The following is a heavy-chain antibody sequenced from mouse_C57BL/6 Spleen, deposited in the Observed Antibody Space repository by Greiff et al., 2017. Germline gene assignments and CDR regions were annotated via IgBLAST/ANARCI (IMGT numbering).Heavy chain of an antibody. V-gene: IGHV1-50*01. CDR1: GYTFTSYW. CDR2: IDPSDSYT. Sequence: VQLQQPGAELVKPGASVKLSCKASGYTFTSYWMQWVKQRPGQGLEWIGEIDPSDSYTNYNQKFKGKATLAVDTSSSTAYMQLSSLTSEDSAVYYCARHDDYDVLAMDYWGQGTSVTVSS. J-gene: IGHJ4*01. D-gene: IGHD2-4*01. CDR3: ARHDDYDVLAMDY.